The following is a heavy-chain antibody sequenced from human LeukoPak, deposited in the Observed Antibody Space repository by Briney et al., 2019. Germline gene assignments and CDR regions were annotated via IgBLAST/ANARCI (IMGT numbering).Heavy chain of an antibody. V-gene: IGHV1-69*01. D-gene: IGHD1-26*01. CDR3: ARIINSGSYYLGY. CDR1: GGTFSSYA. J-gene: IGHJ4*02. Sequence: GASVKVSCKASGGTFSSYAISWVRQAPGQGLEWMGGIIPIFGTANYAQKFQGRVTITADESTSTAYMELSSLRSEDTAVYYCARIINSGSYYLGYWGQGTLATVSS. CDR2: IIPIFGTA.